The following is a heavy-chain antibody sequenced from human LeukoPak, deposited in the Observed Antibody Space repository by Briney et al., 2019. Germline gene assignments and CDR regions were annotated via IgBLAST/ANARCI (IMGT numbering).Heavy chain of an antibody. CDR2: ITGSAGST. CDR1: GFTFSYYS. V-gene: IGHV3-23*01. Sequence: GGSLRLSCAASGFTFSYYSMSWVRQAPGKGLEWVSGITGSAGSTHYADSVKGRFTISRDNTKNTLYLQMNSLRAEDAAIYYCAKSSYYDSSGYYREYYFDYWGQGTLVTVSS. D-gene: IGHD3-22*01. J-gene: IGHJ4*02. CDR3: AKSSYYDSSGYYREYYFDY.